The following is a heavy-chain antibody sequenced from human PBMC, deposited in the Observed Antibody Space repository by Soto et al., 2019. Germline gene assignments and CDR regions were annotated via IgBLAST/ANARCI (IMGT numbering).Heavy chain of an antibody. J-gene: IGHJ6*03. CDR3: VRGGGQYYYMDV. CDR2: IWYDGKTY. Sequence: SGAASGFTFSSHCMHWVRQAPGKGLEWVAVIWYDGKTYYYTDSVKGRFTISRDNSKNTLYLEMNSLRGEDTSIYYCVRGGGQYYYMDVWGKGTTVTVSS. CDR1: GFTFSSHC. D-gene: IGHD3-3*01. V-gene: IGHV3-33*08.